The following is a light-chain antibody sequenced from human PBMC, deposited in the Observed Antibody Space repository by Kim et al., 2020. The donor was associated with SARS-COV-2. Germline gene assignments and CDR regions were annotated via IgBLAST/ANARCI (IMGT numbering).Light chain of an antibody. CDR2: QDT. V-gene: IGLV3-1*01. J-gene: IGLJ2*01. CDR1: KLGEKY. Sequence: SYELTQPPSVSVSPGQTASITCSGNKLGEKYACWYQQKPGQSPVVVIYQDTKRPSGIPERFSGSNSGNTATLTISGTQAMAEADYYCQAWVSSTVVFGGG. CDR3: QAWVSSTVV.